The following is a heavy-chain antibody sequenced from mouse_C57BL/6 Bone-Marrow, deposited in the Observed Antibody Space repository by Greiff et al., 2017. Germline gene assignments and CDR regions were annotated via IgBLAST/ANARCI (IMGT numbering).Heavy chain of an antibody. Sequence: EVQLQESGPGLVKPSQSLSLTCTVTGYSITSGYYWNWIRQFPGNKLEWRGYISYDGSHNYNPSLKNRISITRDTSKNQFFLKLNSVTTEDTATYYCARGGYDNYPLAYWGQGTLVTVSA. D-gene: IGHD2-1*01. J-gene: IGHJ3*01. CDR1: GYSITSGYY. V-gene: IGHV3-6*01. CDR2: ISYDGSH. CDR3: ARGGYDNYPLAY.